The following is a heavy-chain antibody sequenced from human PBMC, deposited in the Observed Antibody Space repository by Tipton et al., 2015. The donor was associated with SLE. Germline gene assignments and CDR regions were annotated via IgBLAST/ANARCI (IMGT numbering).Heavy chain of an antibody. CDR3: AKWVWGVGGLFDY. V-gene: IGHV3-49*04. CDR1: GFTLGDFP. Sequence: SLRLSCSASGFTLGDFPMSWVRQAPGKGLEWVGFIRSKTYGGTTEYAASVKGRFTISRDDSKSIAYLQMNSLKTEDTAVYYCAKWVWGVGGLFDYWGQGTLVTVSS. J-gene: IGHJ4*02. CDR2: IRSKTYGGTT. D-gene: IGHD3-10*01.